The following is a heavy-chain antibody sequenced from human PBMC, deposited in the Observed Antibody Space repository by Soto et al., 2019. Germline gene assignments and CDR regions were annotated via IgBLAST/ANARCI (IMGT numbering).Heavy chain of an antibody. Sequence: ASVKVSCKASGYTFTTYAIHWLRQAPGQRLEWMGWINAGNGDTKSSQNFQGRLTITRDTSASTAYMELSSLRSEDTAVYYCAWAGYNWFDPWGQGTLVTVSS. J-gene: IGHJ5*02. CDR2: INAGNGDT. D-gene: IGHD6-25*01. V-gene: IGHV1-3*01. CDR3: AWAGYNWFDP. CDR1: GYTFTTYA.